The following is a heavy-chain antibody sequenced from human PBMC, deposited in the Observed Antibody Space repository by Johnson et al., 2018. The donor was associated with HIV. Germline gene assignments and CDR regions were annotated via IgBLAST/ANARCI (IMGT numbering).Heavy chain of an antibody. J-gene: IGHJ3*02. CDR2: IRYDGTNK. CDR1: GFTFSSYG. D-gene: IGHD3-10*01. Sequence: QVQLVESGGGVVQPGRSLRLSCAASGFTFSSYGMHWVRQAPGKGLEWVAFIRYDGTNKYYADSVKGRFTISRDNSKNTLYLQMNSLRAEDTAVYYCAKVWYYYGSGSAFDIWGQGTMVTVSS. V-gene: IGHV3-30*02. CDR3: AKVWYYYGSGSAFDI.